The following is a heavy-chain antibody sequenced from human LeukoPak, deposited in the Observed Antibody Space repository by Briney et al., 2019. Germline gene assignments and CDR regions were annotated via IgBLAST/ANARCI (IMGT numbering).Heavy chain of an antibody. Sequence: SETLSLTCTVSGGSISSYYGSWIRQPAGKGREGIGRIYTSGSTNYNPSLKSRVTISVDTSKNQFSLKLSSVTAADTAVYYCARDVGSGYGSGSYGYWGQGTLVTVSS. V-gene: IGHV4-4*07. J-gene: IGHJ4*02. CDR1: GGSISSYY. CDR3: ARDVGSGYGSGSYGY. CDR2: IYTSGST. D-gene: IGHD3-10*01.